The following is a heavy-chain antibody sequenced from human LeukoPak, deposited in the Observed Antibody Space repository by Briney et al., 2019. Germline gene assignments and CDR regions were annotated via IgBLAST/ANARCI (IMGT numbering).Heavy chain of an antibody. CDR3: ARWTYDILTGYYMGLDY. V-gene: IGHV4-39*07. CDR2: IYYTGST. D-gene: IGHD3-9*01. Sequence: SETLSLTCSVSGGSISSIGYYWGWIRQPPGKGLEWIGSIYYTGSTFDNPSLKSRVTISVDTSKNQFSLKLSSVTAADTAVYYCARWTYDILTGYYMGLDYWGQGTLVTVSS. CDR1: GGSISSIGYY. J-gene: IGHJ4*02.